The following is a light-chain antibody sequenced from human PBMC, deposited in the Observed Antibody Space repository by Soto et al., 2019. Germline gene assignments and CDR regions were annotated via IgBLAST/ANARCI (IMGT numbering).Light chain of an antibody. V-gene: IGLV7-46*01. CDR1: TGTVTRDHF. CDR3: LLSYDSVRV. Sequence: QGVVTQEPSLTVSPGGTVTLTCDSSTGTVTRDHFPYWFQQKPGQAPRTLIYDTNIKHFWTPARFSGSLLGGKAALTLSGAQPDDEADYYCLLSYDSVRVFGGGTKLTVL. CDR2: DTN. J-gene: IGLJ2*01.